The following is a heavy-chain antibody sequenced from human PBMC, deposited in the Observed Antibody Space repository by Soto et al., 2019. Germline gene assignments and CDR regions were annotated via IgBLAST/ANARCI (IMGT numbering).Heavy chain of an antibody. Sequence: QVQLVQSGAEVKKPGSSVKVSCKASGYTFTSYGIRWVRQAPGQGLEWMGWISAYNANTNYAQKLQGRVTMTTDTSSSTADLELGCLRSADTAVDYCASGGFGEVVYYCQYWGQGILVTVSS. J-gene: IGHJ4*02. CDR1: GYTFTSYG. CDR2: ISAYNANT. V-gene: IGHV1-18*01. D-gene: IGHD3-10*01. CDR3: ASGGFGEVVYYCQY.